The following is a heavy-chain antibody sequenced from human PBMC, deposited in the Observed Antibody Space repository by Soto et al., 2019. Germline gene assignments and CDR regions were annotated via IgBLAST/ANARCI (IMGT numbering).Heavy chain of an antibody. CDR3: TRLSYGDFRFDP. CDR2: IKSKVNNYAT. Sequence: EVQLVESGGVLVRPGGPLKLSGVAFGFSFIDSAMHWVRQASGKGRDWVGRIKSKVNNYATAYAASVKGRFTVSRDDSQNSAYLQMNSLNVEDTAVYFCTRLSYGDFRFDPWGQGTLVTVSS. D-gene: IGHD2-21*02. J-gene: IGHJ5*02. CDR1: GFSFIDSA. V-gene: IGHV3-73*02.